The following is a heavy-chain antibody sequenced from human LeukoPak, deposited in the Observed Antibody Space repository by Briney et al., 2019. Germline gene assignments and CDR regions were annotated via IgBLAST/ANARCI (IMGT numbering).Heavy chain of an antibody. D-gene: IGHD6-13*01. CDR3: ARAVSSSWYHNWFDP. CDR2: IIPIFGTA. Sequence: GASVKVSCKASGGTFSSYAISWVRQAPGQGLEWMGGIIPIFGTANYAQKFQGRVTIATDESTSTAYMELSSLRSEDTAVYYCARAVSSSWYHNWFDPWGQGTLVTVSS. CDR1: GGTFSSYA. J-gene: IGHJ5*02. V-gene: IGHV1-69*05.